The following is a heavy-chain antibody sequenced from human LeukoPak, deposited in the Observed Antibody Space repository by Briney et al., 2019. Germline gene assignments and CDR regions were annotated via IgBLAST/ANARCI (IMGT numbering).Heavy chain of an antibody. V-gene: IGHV1-69*13. CDR1: GGTFSSYA. J-gene: IGHJ5*02. Sequence: SVKVSCKASGGTFSSYAISWVRQAPGQGLEWMGGIIPIFGTANYAQKFQGRVTITADESTSTAYMELSSLRSEDTAVYYCARVPMLGYCSSTSCYPSDNWFDPWGQGTLVTVSS. CDR2: IIPIFGTA. D-gene: IGHD2-2*01. CDR3: ARVPMLGYCSSTSCYPSDNWFDP.